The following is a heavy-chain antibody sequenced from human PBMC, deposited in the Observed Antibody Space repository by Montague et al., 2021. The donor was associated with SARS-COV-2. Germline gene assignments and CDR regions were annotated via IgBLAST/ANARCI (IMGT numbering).Heavy chain of an antibody. D-gene: IGHD2/OR15-2a*01. CDR1: GDSIGSYH. CDR3: ARGAGGGTTFVYDL. Sequence: SETLSLTCSVSGDSIGSYHWSWIRQPPGKGLEYIGYIYYSGTNYNPSLKSRVTISVDTSNNQFSLKLSSVTAAATAVDYCARGAGGGTTFVYDLWGQGTMVTVSS. CDR2: IYYSGT. J-gene: IGHJ3*01. V-gene: IGHV4-59*01.